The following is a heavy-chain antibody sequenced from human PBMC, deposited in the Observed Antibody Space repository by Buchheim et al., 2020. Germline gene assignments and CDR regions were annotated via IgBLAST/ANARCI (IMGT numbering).Heavy chain of an antibody. CDR1: GFTFSSYG. CDR2: ISYDGSNK. CDR3: AKDGSWTYYFDY. J-gene: IGHJ4*02. D-gene: IGHD3/OR15-3a*01. V-gene: IGHV3-30*18. Sequence: QVQLVESGGGVVQPGRSLRLSCAASGFTFSSYGMHWVRQAPGKGLEWVAVISYDGSNKYYADSVKGRFTISRDNSKNTLYLQMNSLRAEDTAVYYCAKDGSWTYYFDYWGQGTL.